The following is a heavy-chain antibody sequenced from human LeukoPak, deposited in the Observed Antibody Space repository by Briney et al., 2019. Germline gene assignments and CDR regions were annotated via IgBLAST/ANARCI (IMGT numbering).Heavy chain of an antibody. CDR2: IYHSGST. D-gene: IGHD3-10*01. V-gene: IGHV4-38-2*02. CDR3: AKEYSGSDAFDI. Sequence: PSETLSLTCAVSGYSISSGYYWGWIRQPPGKGLEWIGSIYHSGSTYYNPSLKSRVTISVDTSKNQFSLKLSSVTAADTAVYYCAKEYSGSDAFDIWGQGTMVTVSS. CDR1: GYSISSGYY. J-gene: IGHJ3*02.